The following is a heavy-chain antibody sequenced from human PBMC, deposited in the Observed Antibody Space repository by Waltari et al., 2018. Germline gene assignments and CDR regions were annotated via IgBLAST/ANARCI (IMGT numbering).Heavy chain of an antibody. D-gene: IGHD6-13*01. J-gene: IGHJ4*02. CDR2: ISGPALTT. Sequence: EVQLLESGGGLVQPGGSLRLSCGASGFPFLSYAITWVRQAPGKGLEWVSSISGPALTTFYADSVKGRFSVSRDNSKNTLYLQINGLRADDTAVYYCAKAGGIAAAEFQFDFWGRGTLVTVSS. CDR3: AKAGGIAAAEFQFDF. V-gene: IGHV3-23*01. CDR1: GFPFLSYA.